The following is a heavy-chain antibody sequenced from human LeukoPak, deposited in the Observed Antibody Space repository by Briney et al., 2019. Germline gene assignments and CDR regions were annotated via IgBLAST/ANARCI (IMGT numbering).Heavy chain of an antibody. CDR2: INPSGGST. CDR3: AATDRFLDPNWSKRQISTGSRFDY. J-gene: IGHJ4*02. Sequence: ASVKVSCKASGYTFTSYYMHWVRQAPGQGLEWMGIINPSGGSTSYAQKFQGRVTMTRDTSTRTVYMELSSLRSEDTAVYYCAATDRFLDPNWSKRQISTGSRFDYWGQGTLVTVSS. D-gene: IGHD3-3*01. CDR1: GYTFTSYY. V-gene: IGHV1-46*01.